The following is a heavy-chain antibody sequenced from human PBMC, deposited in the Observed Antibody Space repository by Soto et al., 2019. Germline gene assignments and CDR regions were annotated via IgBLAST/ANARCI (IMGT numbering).Heavy chain of an antibody. CDR2: IYHSVTT. V-gene: IGHV4-4*02. Sequence: SETLSLTFTVSGASITGSDWWSWVRPTPEKGLEWIGEIYHSVTTNYHPSLKSRVTISQDKSKNQFSLNLTSVTAADTAVYSCVRMAVVGYFDYWGRGSLVTVSS. D-gene: IGHD3-22*01. J-gene: IGHJ4*02. CDR3: VRMAVVGYFDY. CDR1: GASITGSDW.